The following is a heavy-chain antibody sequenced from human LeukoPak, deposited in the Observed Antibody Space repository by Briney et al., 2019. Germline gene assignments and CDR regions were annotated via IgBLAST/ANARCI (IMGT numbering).Heavy chain of an antibody. V-gene: IGHV3-7*01. J-gene: IGHJ4*02. CDR3: ARSLSSGVTNY. Sequence: GGSLRLSCAASGFPSSDHWMNWVRQAPGKGLEWVANINVDGSETYYVDSVKGRFTISRDNAKNTLYLQLDSLRDEDTAMYYCARSLSSGVTNYWGQGTLVTVSS. CDR1: GFPSSDHW. CDR2: INVDGSET. D-gene: IGHD3-3*01.